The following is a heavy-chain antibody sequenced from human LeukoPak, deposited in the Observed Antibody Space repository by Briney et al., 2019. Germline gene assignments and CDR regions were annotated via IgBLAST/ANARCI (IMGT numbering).Heavy chain of an antibody. CDR1: GFTFSSYW. J-gene: IGHJ5*02. CDR3: ARERYQLLLNWFDP. CDR2: INSDGSST. D-gene: IGHD2-2*01. V-gene: IGHV3-74*01. Sequence: GGSLRLSCAASGFTFSSYWMHWVRQAPGKGLVWVSRINSDGSSTSYADSVEGRFTISRDNAKNTLYLQMNSLRAEDTAVYYCARERYQLLLNWFDPWGQGTLVTVSS.